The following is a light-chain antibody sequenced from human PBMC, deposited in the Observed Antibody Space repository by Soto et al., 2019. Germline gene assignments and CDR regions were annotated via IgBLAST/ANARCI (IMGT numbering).Light chain of an antibody. Sequence: QSALTQPASVSGSPGQSITISCTGTSSDVGGYNHVSWYQQHPGKAPKVIIYEVSNRPSGISHRFSGSKSGNTASLTISGLQAEDEADYYCSSYTSSSTSVFGGWTKVTVL. CDR1: SSDVGGYNH. CDR2: EVS. V-gene: IGLV2-14*01. CDR3: SSYTSSSTSV. J-gene: IGLJ2*01.